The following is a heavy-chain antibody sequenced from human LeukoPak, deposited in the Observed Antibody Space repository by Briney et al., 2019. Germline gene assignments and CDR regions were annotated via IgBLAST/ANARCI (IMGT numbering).Heavy chain of an antibody. CDR3: ARRRIAARNFDY. CDR1: GGSSSGYY. V-gene: IGHV4-34*01. CDR2: INHSGST. D-gene: IGHD6-6*01. Sequence: PSETLSLTCAVYGGSSSGYYWSWIRQPPGKGLEWIGEINHSGSTNYNPSLKSRVTISVDTSKNQFSLKLSSVTAADTAVYYCARRRIAARNFDYWGQGTLVTVSS. J-gene: IGHJ4*02.